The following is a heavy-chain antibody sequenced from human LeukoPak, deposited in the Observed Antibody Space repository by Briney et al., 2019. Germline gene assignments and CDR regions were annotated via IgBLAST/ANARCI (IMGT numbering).Heavy chain of an antibody. Sequence: SETLSLTCTVSGDSIGNYYWSWIRQIPGKGLEWIGCVHSSGNTYHNPSLKSRVTISVDTSRAQFFLRLSPVTAADTAIYYCASRPADTTWYGVFDYWSQGTLVTVSS. CDR1: GDSIGNYY. D-gene: IGHD3-10*01. V-gene: IGHV4-59*01. CDR3: ASRPADTTWYGVFDY. CDR2: VHSSGNT. J-gene: IGHJ4*02.